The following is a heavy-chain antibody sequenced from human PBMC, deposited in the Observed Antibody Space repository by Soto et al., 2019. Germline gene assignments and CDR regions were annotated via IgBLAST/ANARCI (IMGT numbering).Heavy chain of an antibody. CDR1: GFTFSGSA. CDR3: TTKPNLEWYVNNYYYYYMDV. J-gene: IGHJ6*03. V-gene: IGHV3-73*01. Sequence: GGSLRLSCAASGFTFSGSAMHWVRQASGKGLEWVGRIRSKANSYATAYAASVKGRFTISRDDSKNTAYLQMNSLKTEDTAVYYCTTKPNLEWYVNNYYYYYMDVWGKGTTVTVSS. D-gene: IGHD3-3*01. CDR2: IRSKANSYAT.